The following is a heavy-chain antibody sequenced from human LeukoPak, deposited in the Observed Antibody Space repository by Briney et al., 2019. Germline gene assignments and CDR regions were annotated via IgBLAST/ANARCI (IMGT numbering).Heavy chain of an antibody. D-gene: IGHD2-2*01. J-gene: IGHJ4*02. CDR2: VYDGGTT. CDR1: GFTFSNYD. Sequence: GGSLRLSCAASGFTFSNYDMHWARQAPGKGLEWVSFVYDGGTTVYADSVKGRFTISRDNSKNTLYLEVNSLRAEDTAVYYCARWYCSSAYCYYDYWGQGTLVTVSS. V-gene: IGHV3-53*01. CDR3: ARWYCSSAYCYYDY.